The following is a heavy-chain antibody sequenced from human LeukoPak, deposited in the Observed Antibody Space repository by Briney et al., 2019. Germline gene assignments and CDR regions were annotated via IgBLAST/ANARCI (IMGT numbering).Heavy chain of an antibody. CDR3: ARDLESWGRVFVY. V-gene: IGHV3-7*01. CDR1: GFTFSSYS. D-gene: IGHD3-10*02. CDR2: IKQDGSEK. Sequence: GGSLRLSCAASGFTFSSYSMNWVRQAPGKGLEWVASIKQDGSEKYYVDSVKGRFTISRDNARTSLYLQLNSLRAEDTAVYYCARDLESWGRVFVYWGQGTLVAVSS. J-gene: IGHJ4*02.